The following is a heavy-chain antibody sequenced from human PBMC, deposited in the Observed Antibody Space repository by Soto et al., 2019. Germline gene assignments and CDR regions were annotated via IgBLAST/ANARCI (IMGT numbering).Heavy chain of an antibody. V-gene: IGHV3-23*01. CDR2: ISGSGGST. Sequence: PGGSLRLSCAASGFTFSSYAMSWVRQAPGKGLEWVSAISGSGGSTYYADSVKGRFTISRDSSKNTLYLQMNSLRAEDTAVYYCAKVFHSNPKPAILTPFDYWGQGTLVTVSS. D-gene: IGHD2-21*02. CDR3: AKVFHSNPKPAILTPFDY. J-gene: IGHJ4*02. CDR1: GFTFSSYA.